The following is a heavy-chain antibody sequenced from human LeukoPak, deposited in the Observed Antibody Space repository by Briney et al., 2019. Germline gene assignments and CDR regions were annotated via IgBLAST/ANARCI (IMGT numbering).Heavy chain of an antibody. CDR3: AREEYSSDWYGHDS. V-gene: IGHV4-39*07. D-gene: IGHD6-13*01. Sequence: SETLPLTCTVSGGSISNTNYYWAWIRQPPGRGLEWIGSIYYTGTTFDNPSLKSRVTLSVDTSKNQFSLRLTSVTAADTAFHYCAREEYSSDWYGHDSWGQGTLVTVSS. CDR1: GGSISNTNYY. J-gene: IGHJ4*02. CDR2: IYYTGTT.